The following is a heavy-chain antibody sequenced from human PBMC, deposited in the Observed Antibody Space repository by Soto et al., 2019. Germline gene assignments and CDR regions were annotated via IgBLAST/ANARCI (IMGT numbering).Heavy chain of an antibody. CDR1: GGSISSGDYY. CDR3: ARVTEYYYDSSGYYAPSIIDY. J-gene: IGHJ4*02. D-gene: IGHD3-22*01. CDR2: IYYGGST. Sequence: TLSLTCTVSGGSISSGDYYWSWIRQSPGKGLEWIGYIYYGGSTYYNPSLKSRVTISVDTSKNQFSLKLSSVTAADTAVYYCARVTEYYYDSSGYYAPSIIDYWGQGTLVTVSS. V-gene: IGHV4-30-4*01.